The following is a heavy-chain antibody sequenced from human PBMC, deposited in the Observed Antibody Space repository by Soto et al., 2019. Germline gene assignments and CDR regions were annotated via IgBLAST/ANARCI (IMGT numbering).Heavy chain of an antibody. CDR3: AREDCSSTSCYMRYYYYYYGMDV. J-gene: IGHJ6*02. CDR1: GFTFSSYA. D-gene: IGHD2-2*02. Sequence: GGALRLSCAASGFTFSSYAMHWVRQAPGKGLEWVAVISYDGSNKYYADSVKGRFTISRDNSKNTLYLQMNSLRAEDTAVYYCAREDCSSTSCYMRYYYYYYGMDVWGQGTTVTVSS. V-gene: IGHV3-30-3*01. CDR2: ISYDGSNK.